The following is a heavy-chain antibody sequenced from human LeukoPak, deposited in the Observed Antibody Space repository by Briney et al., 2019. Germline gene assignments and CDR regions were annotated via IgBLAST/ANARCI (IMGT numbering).Heavy chain of an antibody. CDR3: ARGPGIAVAGVFDY. CDR2: LSGYTGHT. V-gene: IGHV1-18*04. Sequence: ASVKVSCKASGYTFTSCGINWVRQAPGQGLEWLGWLSGYTGHTNYVQKIQGRVTMTTDTSTNTAYMELRSLRSDDTAVYYCARGPGIAVAGVFDYWGQGSLVTVSS. CDR1: GYTFTSCG. D-gene: IGHD6-19*01. J-gene: IGHJ4*02.